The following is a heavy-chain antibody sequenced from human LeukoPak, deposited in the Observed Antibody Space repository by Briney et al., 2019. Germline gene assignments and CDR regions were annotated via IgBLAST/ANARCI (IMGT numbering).Heavy chain of an antibody. D-gene: IGHD3-3*01. CDR3: ARASLPPNYDFWSGYFSYYYYYGMDV. CDR1: GGSISSSYYY. J-gene: IGHJ6*02. CDR2: IYYSGST. Sequence: ASETLSLTCTVSGGSISSSYYYWGWIRQPPGKGLEWIGSIYYSGSTYYNPSLKSRVTISVDKSKNQLSLKLSSVTAADTAVYYCARASLPPNYDFWSGYFSYYYYYGMDVWGQGTTVTVSS. V-gene: IGHV4-39*07.